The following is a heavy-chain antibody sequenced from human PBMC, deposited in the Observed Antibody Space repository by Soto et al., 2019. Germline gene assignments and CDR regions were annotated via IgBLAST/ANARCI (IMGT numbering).Heavy chain of an antibody. J-gene: IGHJ4*02. CDR2: ISPRDGTT. CDR3: ARGGGTLDY. CDR1: GYTFISYA. V-gene: IGHV1-46*01. Sequence: ASVKVSCKASGYTFISYAMYWVRQAPGQGLEWMGIISPRDGTTTYAQNFQDRVTMTRDTSTRTVYMELSSLRSEDTVVYYCARGGGTLDYWGQGTLVTVSS.